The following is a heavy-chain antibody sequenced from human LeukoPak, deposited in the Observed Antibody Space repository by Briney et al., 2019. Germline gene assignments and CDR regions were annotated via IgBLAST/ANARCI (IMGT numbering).Heavy chain of an antibody. J-gene: IGHJ4*02. CDR2: ISSSGSTI. CDR3: ARDAGYSYGLLHFDY. V-gene: IGHV3-48*03. D-gene: IGHD5-18*01. Sequence: PGGSLRLSCAASGFTFSSYEMNWVRQAPGKGLEWVSYISSSGSTIYYADSVKGRFTISRDNAKNSLYLQMNSLRAEDTAVYYCARDAGYSYGLLHFDYWGQGTLVTVSS. CDR1: GFTFSSYE.